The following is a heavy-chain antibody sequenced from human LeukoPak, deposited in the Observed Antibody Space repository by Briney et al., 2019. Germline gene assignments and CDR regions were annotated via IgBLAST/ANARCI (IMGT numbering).Heavy chain of an antibody. D-gene: IGHD3-22*01. Sequence: PGGSLRLSCAASGFIFSRYSMNWVRQAPGKGLEWVSAISGSGGSTYYADSVKGRFTISRDNSKNTLYLQMNSLRAEDTAVYYCAKLRAYYYDSSALPFDYWGQGTLVTVSS. CDR1: GFIFSRYS. CDR3: AKLRAYYYDSSALPFDY. J-gene: IGHJ4*02. CDR2: ISGSGGST. V-gene: IGHV3-23*01.